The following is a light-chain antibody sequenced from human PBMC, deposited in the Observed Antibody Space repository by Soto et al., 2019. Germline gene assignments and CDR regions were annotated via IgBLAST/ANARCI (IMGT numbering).Light chain of an antibody. J-gene: IGKJ3*01. CDR1: QSLLHSNGYNY. Sequence: DTVMTQSPLSLPVTPGEPASISCRSSQSLLHSNGYNYLDWYLQKPGQSPQLLIYLGSNRASGVPDRFSGSGSGTDFTLKISRVEAEDVWVYYCMQALQTPRTFGPGTKVDIK. V-gene: IGKV2-28*01. CDR3: MQALQTPRT. CDR2: LGS.